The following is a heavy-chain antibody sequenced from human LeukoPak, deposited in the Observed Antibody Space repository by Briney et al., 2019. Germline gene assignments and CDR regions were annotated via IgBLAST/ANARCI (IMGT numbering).Heavy chain of an antibody. CDR1: GGTFSSYA. CDR3: ARARRTGRYYDSSGPYDY. Sequence: SVKVSCKASGGTFSSYAISWVRQAPGQGLEWMGGIIPIFGTANYAQKFQGRVTITMDESTSTAYMELSSLRSEDTAVYYCARARRTGRYYDSSGPYDYWGQGTLVTVSS. CDR2: IIPIFGTA. V-gene: IGHV1-69*05. J-gene: IGHJ4*02. D-gene: IGHD3-22*01.